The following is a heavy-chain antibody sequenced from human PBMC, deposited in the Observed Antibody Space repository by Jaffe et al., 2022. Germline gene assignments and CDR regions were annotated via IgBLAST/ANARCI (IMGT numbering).Heavy chain of an antibody. J-gene: IGHJ4*02. CDR1: GFTFSSHG. V-gene: IGHV3-30*02. CDR2: IRYDGSNK. Sequence: QVHLVESGGGVVQPGGSLRLSCEASGFTFSSHGMHWVRQAPGKGLEWVAFIRYDGSNKHYADSVKGRFTISRDNSKNTLFLQMNSLRVEDTAIYYCAKAQGTHDYGDFYFDYWGQGTLVTVSS. D-gene: IGHD4-17*01. CDR3: AKAQGTHDYGDFYFDY.